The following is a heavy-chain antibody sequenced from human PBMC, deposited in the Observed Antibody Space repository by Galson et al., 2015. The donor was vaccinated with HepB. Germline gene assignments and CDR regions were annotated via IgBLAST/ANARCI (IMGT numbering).Heavy chain of an antibody. J-gene: IGHJ4*02. V-gene: IGHV3-23*01. CDR1: GFTFNNYA. Sequence: SLRLSCAASGFTFNNYAMSWVRQAPGKGLEWVSGISGSGGSAYYADSVKGRFTISRDNSKNTLYMQMNSLRAEDTAVYYCAKDLKYSTSSYYLDSWGQETLVTGSS. CDR2: ISGSGGSA. D-gene: IGHD6-6*01. CDR3: AKDLKYSTSSYYLDS.